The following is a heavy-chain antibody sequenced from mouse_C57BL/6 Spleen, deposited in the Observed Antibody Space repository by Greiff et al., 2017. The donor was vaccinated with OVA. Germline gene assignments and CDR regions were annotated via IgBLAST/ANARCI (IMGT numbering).Heavy chain of an antibody. CDR1: GYTFTDYN. Sequence: EVQLQQSGPELVKPGASVKMSCKASGYTFTDYNMHWVKQSHGKSLEWIGYINPNNGGTSYNQKFKGKATLTVNKSSSTAYMELRSLTSEDSAVYYCARGGYYGSKSWFAYWGQGTLVTVST. D-gene: IGHD1-1*01. CDR2: INPNNGGT. V-gene: IGHV1-22*01. J-gene: IGHJ3*01. CDR3: ARGGYYGSKSWFAY.